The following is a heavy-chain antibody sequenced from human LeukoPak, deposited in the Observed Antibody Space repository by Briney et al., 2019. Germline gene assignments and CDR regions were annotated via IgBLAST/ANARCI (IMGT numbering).Heavy chain of an antibody. CDR1: GYTFTSYD. CDR3: ARGITMVRGAPSAY. Sequence: GASVKVSCKASGYTFTSYDINWVRQATGQGLEWMGWMNPNSGNTGYAQKFQGRVTMTRNTSISTAYMELSSLRSEDTAVYYCARGITMVRGAPSAYWGQGTLVTVSP. J-gene: IGHJ4*02. V-gene: IGHV1-8*01. D-gene: IGHD3-10*01. CDR2: MNPNSGNT.